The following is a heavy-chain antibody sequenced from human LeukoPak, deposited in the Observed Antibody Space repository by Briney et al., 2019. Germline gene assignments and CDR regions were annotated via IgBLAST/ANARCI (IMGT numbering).Heavy chain of an antibody. J-gene: IGHJ5*02. D-gene: IGHD3-10*01. CDR1: GFTFSSYS. V-gene: IGHV3-21*01. Sequence: GESLRLSCAASGFTFSSYSMNWVRQAPGKGLEWVSSISSSSSYIYYADSVKGRFTISRDNAKNSLYLQMNSLRAEDTAVYYCARAGITMVRGVIIRKGNWFDPWGQGTLVTVSS. CDR3: ARAGITMVRGVIIRKGNWFDP. CDR2: ISSSSSYI.